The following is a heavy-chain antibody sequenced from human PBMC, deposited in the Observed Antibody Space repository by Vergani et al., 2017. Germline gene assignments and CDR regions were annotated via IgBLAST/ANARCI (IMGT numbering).Heavy chain of an antibody. CDR3: TTDPRYCGDGSCXLLRDHHYYGMDV. J-gene: IGHJ6*02. CDR2: IKSTFDRGTT. D-gene: IGHD2-21*01. Sequence: EVQLVESGGGIVKPGGSLRLSCVASGFSFRNAWMNWVRRTPGKGLEWVGRIKSTFDRGTTDYAAAVKGRFTISRDDSKNTLFLQMNGLKTEDIGVYYCTTDPRYCGDGSCXLLRDHHYYGMDVWGQGTTVTVSS. V-gene: IGHV3-15*07. CDR1: GFSFRNAW.